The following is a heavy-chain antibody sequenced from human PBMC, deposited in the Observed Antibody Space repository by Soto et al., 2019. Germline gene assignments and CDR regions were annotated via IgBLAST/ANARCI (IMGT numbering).Heavy chain of an antibody. V-gene: IGHV1-18*01. Sequence: GASVKVSCKASGYTFTSDGISWVRQAPGQGLEWMGWISAYNGNTNYAQKLQGRVTMTTDTSTSTAYMELRSLRSDDTAVYYCARQPPRVSPRFYYYYMDVWGKGTTVTVSS. J-gene: IGHJ6*03. CDR3: ARQPPRVSPRFYYYYMDV. D-gene: IGHD2-8*01. CDR1: GYTFTSDG. CDR2: ISAYNGNT.